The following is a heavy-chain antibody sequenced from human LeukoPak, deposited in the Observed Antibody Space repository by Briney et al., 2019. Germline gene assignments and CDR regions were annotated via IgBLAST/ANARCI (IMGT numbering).Heavy chain of an antibody. Sequence: GGYVRLSGAASGFTFSSYGMHWVRQAPGKGLEWVAIISYDGSNKYYAVAVKGRFTISRDNSKNTLYLQMNSLRAEDTAGYYCAKDKFGSSGYPLFDYWGQGTPVTVSS. V-gene: IGHV3-30*18. CDR2: ISYDGSNK. D-gene: IGHD3-22*01. CDR1: GFTFSSYG. J-gene: IGHJ4*02. CDR3: AKDKFGSSGYPLFDY.